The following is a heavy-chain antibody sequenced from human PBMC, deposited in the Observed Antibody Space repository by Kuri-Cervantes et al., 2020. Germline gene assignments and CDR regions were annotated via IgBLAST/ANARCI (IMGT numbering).Heavy chain of an antibody. V-gene: IGHV5-51*01. J-gene: IGHJ4*02. CDR3: ARRMGYGGNYYLDY. Sequence: GESLKISCKGSGYSFTSYWIGWVRQMPGKGLEWMGIIYPGDSDTRYSPSFQGQVTFSADNSITTAYLQWRSLKASDTAIYYCARRMGYGGNYYLDYWGPGTLVTVSS. CDR2: IYPGDSDT. CDR1: GYSFTSYW. D-gene: IGHD4-23*01.